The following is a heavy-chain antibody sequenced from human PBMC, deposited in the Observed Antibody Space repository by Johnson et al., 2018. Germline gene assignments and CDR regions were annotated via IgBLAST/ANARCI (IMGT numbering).Heavy chain of an antibody. V-gene: IGHV3-43*01. Sequence: VQLVESGGVVVQPGGSLRLSCAASGFTFDDYTMHWVRQAPGKGLEWVSLISWDGGSTYYADSVKGRFTISRDNSKNTLYLQMNSLGAEDTAVYYCARARSWGIQLYYYYYGMDVWGQGTTVTVSS. CDR1: GFTFDDYT. J-gene: IGHJ6*02. D-gene: IGHD5-18*01. CDR3: ARARSWGIQLYYYYYGMDV. CDR2: ISWDGGST.